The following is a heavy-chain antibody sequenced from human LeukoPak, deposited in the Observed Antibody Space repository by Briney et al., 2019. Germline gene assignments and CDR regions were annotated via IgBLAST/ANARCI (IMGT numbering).Heavy chain of an antibody. CDR1: GFTFSSYA. Sequence: GGSLRLSCAASGFTFSSYAMSWVRQAPGKGLEWVSAISGSGGSTYYADSVKGRFTISRDNSKNTLYLQMNSLKTEDTAVYYCTTDSEQTYYDFWSGYSLAGWFDPWGQGTLVTVSS. CDR3: TTDSEQTYYDFWSGYSLAGWFDP. J-gene: IGHJ5*02. D-gene: IGHD3-3*01. V-gene: IGHV3-23*01. CDR2: ISGSGGST.